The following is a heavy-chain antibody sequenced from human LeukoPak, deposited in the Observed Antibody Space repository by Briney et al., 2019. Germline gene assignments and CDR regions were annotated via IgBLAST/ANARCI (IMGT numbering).Heavy chain of an antibody. Sequence: SETLSLTCTVSGGSISSYYWSWIRQPPGKRLEWIGEINHSGSTNYNPSLKSRVTISVDTSKNQFSLKLSSVTAADTAVYYCASSPVGATDYWGQGTLVTVSS. D-gene: IGHD1-26*01. CDR3: ASSPVGATDY. CDR2: INHSGST. J-gene: IGHJ4*02. V-gene: IGHV4-34*01. CDR1: GGSISSYY.